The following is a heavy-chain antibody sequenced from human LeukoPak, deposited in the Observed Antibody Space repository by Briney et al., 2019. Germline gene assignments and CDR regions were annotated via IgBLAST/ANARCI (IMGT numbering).Heavy chain of an antibody. CDR2: INQGGSEK. J-gene: IGHJ4*02. D-gene: IGHD2-2*01. Sequence: GGSLRLSCAASGFTFSSYWMSRVRQGPGEGPEWVDNINQGGSEKYYVDSVKGRFTISRDNAKNSLDLQMNSLRVEDTAIYYCARLVVPPGNRGWYYEHWGQGTLVTVSS. CDR1: GFTFSSYW. V-gene: IGHV3-7*03. CDR3: ARLVVPPGNRGWYYEH.